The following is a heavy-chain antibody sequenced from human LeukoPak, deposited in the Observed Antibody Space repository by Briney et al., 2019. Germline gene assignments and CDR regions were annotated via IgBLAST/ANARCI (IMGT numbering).Heavy chain of an antibody. CDR3: AKHFGSGDYYNFFDD. V-gene: IGHV3-23*01. CDR1: GFTFSSYA. Sequence: GGSLRLSCAASGFTFSSYAMSWVRQAPGKGVEWVSSISGTGGSTYYADSVRGRFTISRDNYKNTLFIQMNSLRAEDTALYYCAKHFGSGDYYNFFDDWGQGTLVSVSS. D-gene: IGHD3-10*01. CDR2: ISGTGGST. J-gene: IGHJ4*02.